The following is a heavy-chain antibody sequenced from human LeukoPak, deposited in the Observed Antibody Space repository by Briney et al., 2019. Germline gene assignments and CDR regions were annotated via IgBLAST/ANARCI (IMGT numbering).Heavy chain of an antibody. CDR2: ISRNSGNI. D-gene: IGHD6-19*01. CDR3: AKDQTYNSGVIDY. CDR1: GFTFDDYA. Sequence: SGGSLRLSCAASGFTFDDYAMHWVRQAPGKGLEWVSGISRNSGNIGYADSVKGRFTISRDNAKNSLYLQMNSLRAEDTALYYCAKDQTYNSGVIDYWGQGTLVTVSS. V-gene: IGHV3-9*01. J-gene: IGHJ4*02.